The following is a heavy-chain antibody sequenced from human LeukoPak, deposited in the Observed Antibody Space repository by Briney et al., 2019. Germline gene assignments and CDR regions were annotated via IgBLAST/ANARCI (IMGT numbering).Heavy chain of an antibody. CDR3: ARQVGRGTQVYYMDV. D-gene: IGHD3-16*01. CDR1: GGSFSGYY. V-gene: IGHV4-34*01. CDR2: INHSGST. Sequence: SETLSLTCAVYGGSFSGYYWSWIRQPPGKGLEWIGEINHSGSTNYNPSLKSRVTISLDTSNNQFSLHLSSVTAADTAVYYCARQVGRGTQVYYMDVWGKGTTVTVSS. J-gene: IGHJ6*03.